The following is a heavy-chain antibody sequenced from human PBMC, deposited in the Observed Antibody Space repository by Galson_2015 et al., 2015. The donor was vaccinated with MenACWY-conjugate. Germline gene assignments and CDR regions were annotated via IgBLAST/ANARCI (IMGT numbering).Heavy chain of an antibody. Sequence: SETLSLTCTVSGGSITNYYWSWIRQPPGKGLEWLGYIPYRGSTNYNPSLRSRVTISVDTSKNQFSLKLTSVIAADTAVYYCARGGQGGTGTTDFAYWGQGTLVTVSS. CDR3: ARGGQGGTGTTDFAY. V-gene: IGHV4-59*01. J-gene: IGHJ4*02. CDR1: GGSITNYY. D-gene: IGHD1-1*01. CDR2: IPYRGST.